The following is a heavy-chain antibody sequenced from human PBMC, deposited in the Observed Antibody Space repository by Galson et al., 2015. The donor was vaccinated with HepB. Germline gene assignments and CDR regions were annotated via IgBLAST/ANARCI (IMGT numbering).Heavy chain of an antibody. CDR3: ARERGYCSSTSCYTGYYYYGMDV. CDR1: GFTFSSYA. Sequence: SLRLSCAASGFTFSSYAMHWVRQAPGKGLEYVSAISSNGGSTYYANSVKGRFTISRDNSKNTLYLQMGSLRAEDMAVYYCARERGYCSSTSCYTGYYYYGMDVWGQGTTVTVPS. J-gene: IGHJ6*02. CDR2: ISSNGGST. D-gene: IGHD2-2*02. V-gene: IGHV3-64*01.